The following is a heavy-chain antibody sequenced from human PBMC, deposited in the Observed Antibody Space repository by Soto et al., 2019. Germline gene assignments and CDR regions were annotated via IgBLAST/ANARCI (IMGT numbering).Heavy chain of an antibody. J-gene: IGHJ6*02. CDR2: ISAYNGNT. CDR3: ARDGRNYYGSGSYSSYYYYGMDV. D-gene: IGHD3-10*01. CDR1: GYTFTSYG. V-gene: IGHV1-18*01. Sequence: QVQLVQSGAEVKKPGASVKVSCKASGYTFTSYGISWVRQAPGQGLEWMGWISAYNGNTNYAQKLQGRVTMTTDTSTSTGYMELRSLRSDDTAVYYCARDGRNYYGSGSYSSYYYYGMDVWGQGTTVTVSS.